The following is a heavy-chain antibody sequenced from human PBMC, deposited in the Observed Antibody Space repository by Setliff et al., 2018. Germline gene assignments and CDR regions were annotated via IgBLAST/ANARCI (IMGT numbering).Heavy chain of an antibody. V-gene: IGHV4-38-2*01. Sequence: SETLSLTCAVSGYSISSGYYWGWIRQPPGKGLEWIGSIYHSGSTYYNPSLKSRVTISVDTSKNQFSLKLSSVTAADTAVYYCARFGAAGNWYYYYMDVWGKGTTVTVSS. CDR2: IYHSGST. CDR3: ARFGAAGNWYYYYMDV. D-gene: IGHD6-13*01. CDR1: GYSISSGYY. J-gene: IGHJ6*03.